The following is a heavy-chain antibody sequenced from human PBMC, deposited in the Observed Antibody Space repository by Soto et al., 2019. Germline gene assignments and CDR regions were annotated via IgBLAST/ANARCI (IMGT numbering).Heavy chain of an antibody. D-gene: IGHD6-13*01. CDR1: GGTFSSYA. V-gene: IGHV1-69*13. Sequence: AASVKVSCKASGGTFSSYAISWVRQAPGQGLEWMGGIVPIFGTANYAQKFQGRVTITADESTSTAYMELSRLRSEDTAVYYCAREEDVXXXXVSFDYWGQGTLVTVSS. CDR2: IVPIFGTA. J-gene: IGHJ4*02. CDR3: AREEDVXXXXVSFDY.